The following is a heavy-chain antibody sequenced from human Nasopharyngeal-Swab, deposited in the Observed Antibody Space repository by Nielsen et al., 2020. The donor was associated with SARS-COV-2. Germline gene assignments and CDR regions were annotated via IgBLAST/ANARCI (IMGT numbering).Heavy chain of an antibody. CDR1: GGSISSTSYY. CDR3: AKSRIDMIVVALFDY. CDR2: IYYRGST. V-gene: IGHV4-39*01. Sequence: SETLSLTCTVSGGSISSTSYYWGWIRKPPGKGQQWLGIIYYRGSTYYNPALKSRVTISVDTSKNQFFLKLNSVTAADTAVYYCAKSRIDMIVVALFDYWGQGTLVTVSS. D-gene: IGHD3-22*01. J-gene: IGHJ4*02.